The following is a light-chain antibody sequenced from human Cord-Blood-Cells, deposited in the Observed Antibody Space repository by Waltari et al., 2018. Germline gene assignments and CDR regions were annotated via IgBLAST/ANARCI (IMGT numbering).Light chain of an antibody. CDR1: SSDVGGYNY. Sequence: QSALTQPASVSGSPGQSLTISCTGTSSDVGGYNYVSWYQQHPGKAPKPMIYDVSNRPSGVAKRFSGSKSGNSASLTISGLQDEDEADYYCSSYTSSSTVVFGGGTKLTVL. CDR3: SSYTSSSTVV. J-gene: IGLJ2*01. V-gene: IGLV2-14*01. CDR2: DVS.